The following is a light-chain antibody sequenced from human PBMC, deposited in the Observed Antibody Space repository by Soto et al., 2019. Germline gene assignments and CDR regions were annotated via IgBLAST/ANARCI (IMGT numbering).Light chain of an antibody. V-gene: IGKV2-24*01. CDR1: QSLLHSDGSTY. CDR2: KVS. CDR3: MQATQYPPYT. Sequence: DIVLTQTPLSSPVTLGQPASISCRSSQSLLHSDGSTYLSWLQQRPGLPPRLLIYKVSNRLSGVPDRFSGSGAGTDFTLKISRVEAEDVGVYYCMQATQYPPYTFGQGTKLEI. J-gene: IGKJ2*01.